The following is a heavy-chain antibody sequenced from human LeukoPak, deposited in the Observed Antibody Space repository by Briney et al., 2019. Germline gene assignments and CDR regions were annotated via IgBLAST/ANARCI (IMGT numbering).Heavy chain of an antibody. CDR1: GGSFSGYY. Sequence: SETLSLTCAVYGGSFSGYYWSWIRQPPGKGLEWIGEINHSGSTNYNPSLKSRVTISVDTSKNQFSLKLSSVTAADTAVYYCARGAMVVTPGYWFDPWGQGTLVTVSS. V-gene: IGHV4-34*01. J-gene: IGHJ5*02. CDR3: ARGAMVVTPGYWFDP. D-gene: IGHD2-21*02. CDR2: INHSGST.